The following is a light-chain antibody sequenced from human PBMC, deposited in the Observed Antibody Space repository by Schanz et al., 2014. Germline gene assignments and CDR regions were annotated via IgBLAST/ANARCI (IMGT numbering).Light chain of an antibody. Sequence: EIVLTQSPGTLSLSPGERATLSCRASQSVSSSYLAWYQQKPGQAPRLLIYGASSRATGIPDRFSGSGSGTDFPLTINRLEPEDFAVYYCQQYGSSPATFGQGTKVEIK. J-gene: IGKJ1*01. V-gene: IGKV3-20*01. CDR3: QQYGSSPAT. CDR2: GAS. CDR1: QSVSSSY.